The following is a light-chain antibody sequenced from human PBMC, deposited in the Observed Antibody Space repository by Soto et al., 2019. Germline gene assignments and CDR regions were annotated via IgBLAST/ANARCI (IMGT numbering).Light chain of an antibody. V-gene: IGKV1-5*01. CDR1: QTISSW. CDR3: QQYNSYPYT. J-gene: IGKJ2*01. Sequence: SPSTLSGSVGDRVTITCRASQTISSWLAWYQQKPGKAPKLLIYDASSLESGVPSRFSGSGSGTEFTLTISSLQPDDFATYYCQQYNSYPYTFGQGTKVDIK. CDR2: DAS.